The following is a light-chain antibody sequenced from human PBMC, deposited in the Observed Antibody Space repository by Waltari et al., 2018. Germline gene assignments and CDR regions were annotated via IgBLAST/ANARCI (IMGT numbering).Light chain of an antibody. J-gene: IGKJ4*01. CDR3: QQLKTYPLT. Sequence: DIQLIQSPSFLSASVGDSVTITCRASQGISSYLAWYQQKPGKAPEVLISAASTLQSGVPSRFSGSGSRTEFTLTISSLQPEDFATYYCQQLKTYPLTFGGGTKVEIK. V-gene: IGKV1-9*01. CDR1: QGISSY. CDR2: AAS.